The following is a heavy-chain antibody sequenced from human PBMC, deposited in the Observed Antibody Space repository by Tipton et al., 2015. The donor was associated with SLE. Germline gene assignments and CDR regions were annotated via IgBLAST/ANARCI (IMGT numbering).Heavy chain of an antibody. J-gene: IGHJ1*01. CDR2: IIPMFGAE. CDR3: AKGPTFGGVMGFLQH. Sequence: QSGAEVKKPGSSVKVSCRASGDTFRNSAISWVRQAPGQGLEWMGGIIPMFGAENYPQKFQGRVTVTMDESTITAYMELKSLKSEDTAVYFCAKGPTFGGVMGFLQHWGQGTLVSASS. CDR1: GDTFRNSA. D-gene: IGHD3-16*01. V-gene: IGHV1-69*05.